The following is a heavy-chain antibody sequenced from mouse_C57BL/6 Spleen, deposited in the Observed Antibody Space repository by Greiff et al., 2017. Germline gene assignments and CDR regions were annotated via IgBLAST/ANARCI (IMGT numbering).Heavy chain of an antibody. CDR1: GYTFTDYE. CDR2: IDPETGGT. CDR3: TPIYDGYFY. D-gene: IGHD2-3*01. Sequence: QVQLKQSGAELVRPGASVTLSCKASGYTFTDYEMHWVKQTPVHGLEWIGAIDPETGGTAYNQKFKGKAILTADKSSSTAYMELRSLTSEDSAVYYCTPIYDGYFYWGQGTTLTVSS. V-gene: IGHV1-15*01. J-gene: IGHJ2*01.